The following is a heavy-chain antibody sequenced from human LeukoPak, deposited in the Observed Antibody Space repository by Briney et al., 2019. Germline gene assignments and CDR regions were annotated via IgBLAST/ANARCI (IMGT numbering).Heavy chain of an antibody. D-gene: IGHD6-19*01. CDR3: ARDSEIAVAGTKWEAFDY. J-gene: IGHJ4*02. CDR2: ISAYNGNT. V-gene: IGHV1-18*01. CDR1: GHTFTSYG. Sequence: ASVKVSCKASGHTFTSYGISWVRQAPGQGLEWMGWISAYNGNTNYAQKLQGRVTMTTDTSTSTAYMELRSLRSDDTAVYYCARDSEIAVAGTKWEAFDYWGQGTLVTVSS.